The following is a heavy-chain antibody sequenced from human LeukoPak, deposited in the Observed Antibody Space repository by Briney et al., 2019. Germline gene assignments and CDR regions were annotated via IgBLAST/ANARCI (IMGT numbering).Heavy chain of an antibody. CDR2: IYASGST. CDR3: ARGLKVYSSFQPFHY. CDR1: GGSISSGSYY. Sequence: PSQTLSLTCTVSGGSISSGSYYWSWIRQPAGKGLEWIGRIYASGSTNYNPSLKSRVTISVDTSKNQFSLKLSSVTAADTAVYYCARGLKVYSSFQPFHYWGQGTLVTVSS. V-gene: IGHV4-61*02. D-gene: IGHD2-15*01. J-gene: IGHJ4*02.